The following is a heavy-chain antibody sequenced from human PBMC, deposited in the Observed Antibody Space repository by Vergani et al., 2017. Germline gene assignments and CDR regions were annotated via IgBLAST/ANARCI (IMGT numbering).Heavy chain of an antibody. V-gene: IGHV3-21*01. J-gene: IGHJ3*02. CDR2: ISSSSSYI. Sequence: EVQLVESGGGLVKPGGSLRLSCAASGFTFSSYSMNWVRQAPGKGLEWVSSISSSSSYIYYADSVKGRFTISRDNAKNSLYLQMNSLRAEDTAVYYCARGQRVLEWEGDAFDIWGQGTMVTVSS. CDR3: ARGQRVLEWEGDAFDI. D-gene: IGHD3-3*01. CDR1: GFTFSSYS.